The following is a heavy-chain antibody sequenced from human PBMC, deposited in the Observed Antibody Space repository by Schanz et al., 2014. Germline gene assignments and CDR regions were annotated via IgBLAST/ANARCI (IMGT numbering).Heavy chain of an antibody. Sequence: EVQLVESGGGLVQPGRSLRLSCAASGFIFEDYAMYWVRQAPGKGLEWVSGISWNSYSLLYADSVKGRFTISRDNAKNSLYLQMNSLRHDDTAFYYCARAPGANASPYYFDYWGQGSLVTVSS. D-gene: IGHD2-8*01. CDR3: ARAPGANASPYYFDY. CDR1: GFIFEDYA. V-gene: IGHV3-9*01. CDR2: ISWNSYSL. J-gene: IGHJ4*02.